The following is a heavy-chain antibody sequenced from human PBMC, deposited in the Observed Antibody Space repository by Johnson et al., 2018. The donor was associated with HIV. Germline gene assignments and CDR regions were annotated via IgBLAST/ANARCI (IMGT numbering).Heavy chain of an antibody. CDR3: ARGLAADAFDI. CDR2: VYRDGNT. Sequence: QVQLVESGGGVVQPGRSLRLSCAASGFTFDDYAMHWVRHAPGRGLEWVSVVYRDGNTYYADPVKGRFTISRDNSKNTLYLQMNSLRAEDTSVYYCARGLAADAFDIWGQGTMVTVSS. CDR1: GFTFDDYA. J-gene: IGHJ3*02. D-gene: IGHD6-13*01. V-gene: IGHV3-NL1*01.